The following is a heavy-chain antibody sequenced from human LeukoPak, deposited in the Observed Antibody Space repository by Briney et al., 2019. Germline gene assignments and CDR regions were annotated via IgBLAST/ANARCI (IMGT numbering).Heavy chain of an antibody. J-gene: IGHJ4*02. CDR3: ASRSNYFDY. CDR2: INHSGST. D-gene: IGHD3-10*01. CDR1: GGSFSGYY. Sequence: TSETLSLTCAVYGGSFSGYYWSWIRQPPGKGLEWIGEINHSGSTNYNPSLKSRVTISVDTSKNQFSLKLSSVTAADTAVYYCASRSNYFDYWGQGTLVTVSS. V-gene: IGHV4-34*01.